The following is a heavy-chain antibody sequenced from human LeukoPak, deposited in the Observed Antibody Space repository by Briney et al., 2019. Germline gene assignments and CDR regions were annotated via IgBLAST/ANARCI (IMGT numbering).Heavy chain of an antibody. Sequence: PSETLSLTCTVSGGSISSSSYYWGWIRQPPGKGLEWIGSIYYSGSTYYNPSLKSRVAISVDTSKNQFSLKLSSVTAADTAVYYCARADYGDYFLDFGGQGTLVTVSS. CDR1: GGSISSSSYY. CDR2: IYYSGST. CDR3: ARADYGDYFLDF. V-gene: IGHV4-39*01. J-gene: IGHJ4*02. D-gene: IGHD4-17*01.